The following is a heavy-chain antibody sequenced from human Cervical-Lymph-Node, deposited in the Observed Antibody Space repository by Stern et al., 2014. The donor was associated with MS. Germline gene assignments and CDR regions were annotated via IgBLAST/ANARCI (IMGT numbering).Heavy chain of an antibody. Sequence: EVQLLESGGGLVQTGGSLRLSCEASGFTFTNYDMNWVRQGPGKGLEWVSVIRSSGDNTHYSDSVKGRVTVSRDNSKSTMYLHMNSLGVEDTAVYYCAKASLRQWVAADYYFDSWGQGTLVTVSS. CDR2: IRSSGDNT. CDR1: GFTFTNYD. V-gene: IGHV3-23*01. CDR3: AKASLRQWVAADYYFDS. J-gene: IGHJ4*02. D-gene: IGHD6-19*01.